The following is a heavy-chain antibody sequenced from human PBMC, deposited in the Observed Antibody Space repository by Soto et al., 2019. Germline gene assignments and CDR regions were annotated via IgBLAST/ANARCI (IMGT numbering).Heavy chain of an antibody. CDR1: GGSISSGGYY. J-gene: IGHJ6*02. V-gene: IGHV4-31*03. Sequence: QVQLQESGPGLVKPSQTLSLTCTVSGGSISSGGYYWSWIRQHPGKGLEWIGYIYYSGSTYYNPSLECRVTISVDTSKNQFSLKLSSVTAADTAVYYCARVGYHILPGYYMDVWGQGTTVTVSS. CDR2: IYYSGST. D-gene: IGHD3-9*01. CDR3: ARVGYHILPGYYMDV.